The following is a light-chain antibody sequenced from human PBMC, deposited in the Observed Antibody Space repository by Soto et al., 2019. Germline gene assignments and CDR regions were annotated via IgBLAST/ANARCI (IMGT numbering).Light chain of an antibody. V-gene: IGLV2-14*01. J-gene: IGLJ3*02. Sequence: QSALTQPASVSGSPGQSITISCTGTSSDVGGYNYVSWYQQHPGKVPKLMIYGVSNRPSGVSNRFSGSKFGNTASLTISGLQAEDEADYYCSSYSSSSTRVFGGGTKLTVL. CDR3: SSYSSSSTRV. CDR1: SSDVGGYNY. CDR2: GVS.